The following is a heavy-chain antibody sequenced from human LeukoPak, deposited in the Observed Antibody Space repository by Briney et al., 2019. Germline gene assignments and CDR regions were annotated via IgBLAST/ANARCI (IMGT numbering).Heavy chain of an antibody. V-gene: IGHV3-23*01. J-gene: IGHJ4*02. CDR2: VTYSGGSS. CDR1: GFSFSNYA. Sequence: GGSLRLSCAVSGFSFSNYAMSWVRQAPGKGLEWVSGVTYSGGSSYYPDSVKGRFTISRDNSKNTLYLQMNSLRAEDTAVYYCAKFKGRDGYSLFDFWGQGTPVTVSS. D-gene: IGHD5-24*01. CDR3: AKFKGRDGYSLFDF.